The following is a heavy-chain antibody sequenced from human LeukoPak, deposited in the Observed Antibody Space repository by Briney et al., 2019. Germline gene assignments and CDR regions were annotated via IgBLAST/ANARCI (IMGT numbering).Heavy chain of an antibody. CDR1: GFTFSSSS. V-gene: IGHV3-21*06. J-gene: IGHJ4*02. D-gene: IGHD1-14*01. Sequence: PGGSPRLSCTGSGFTFSSSSMNWVRQAPGKGLEWVSSISGSSTYIYYADSVKGRFTISRDNAKSSLYLQMTSLSAGDTAVYYCARGAGARALDYWGQGTLVTVSS. CDR2: ISGSSTYI. CDR3: ARGAGARALDY.